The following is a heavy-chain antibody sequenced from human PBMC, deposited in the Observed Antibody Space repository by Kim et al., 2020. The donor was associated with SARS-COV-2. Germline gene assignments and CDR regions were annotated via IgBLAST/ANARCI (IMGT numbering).Heavy chain of an antibody. Sequence: GGSLRLSCAASGSTFSNYEMNWVRQVPGKGLEWIAYISSSGHSIYYTDSVKGRFTVSRDNAKNSLYLQMNSLRAEDTAVYYCAGSLGLSPLPSGYSDGGRRYFGDFWGQGTLVTVSS. D-gene: IGHD2-15*01. CDR3: AGSLGLSPLPSGYSDGGRRYFGDF. J-gene: IGHJ4*02. V-gene: IGHV3-48*03. CDR2: ISSSGHSI. CDR1: GSTFSNYE.